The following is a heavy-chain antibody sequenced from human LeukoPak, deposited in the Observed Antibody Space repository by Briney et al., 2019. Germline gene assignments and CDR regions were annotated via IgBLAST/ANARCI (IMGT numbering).Heavy chain of an antibody. CDR2: MNPNSGNT. J-gene: IGHJ4*02. CDR3: ARLRGYSGYDFFDY. V-gene: IGHV1-8*03. Sequence: ASVKVSCKASGYTFTSYDINWVRQATGQGLEWMGWMNPNSGNTGYAQKFQGRVTITRNASISTAYMELSSLRSEDTAVYYCARLRGYSGYDFFDYWGQGTLVTVSS. CDR1: GYTFTSYD. D-gene: IGHD5-12*01.